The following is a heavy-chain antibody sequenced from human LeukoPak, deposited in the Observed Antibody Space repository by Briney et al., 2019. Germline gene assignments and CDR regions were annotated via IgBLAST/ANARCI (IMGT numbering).Heavy chain of an antibody. CDR3: ARDWDY. Sequence: SETLSLXCTVSGDSISIGSYYWSWIRQPAGKGLEWIGHMNTTGSTKYNPSLKSRVTISVDTSNNQFSLKLSSVTAADTAVYYCARDWDYWGQGTLVTVSS. V-gene: IGHV4-61*09. CDR2: MNTTGST. CDR1: GDSISIGSYY. J-gene: IGHJ4*02.